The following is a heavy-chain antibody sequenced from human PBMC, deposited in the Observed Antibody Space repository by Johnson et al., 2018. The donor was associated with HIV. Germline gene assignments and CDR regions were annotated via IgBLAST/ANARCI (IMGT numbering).Heavy chain of an antibody. V-gene: IGHV3-33*01. Sequence: HVQLVESGGGVVQPGRSLRLSCAASGFTFSSFGMHWVRQAPGKGLEWVAVIWYDGSDKYYVDSVKGRFTISRDNSKATLYLQMNSLRGEDTAVYYCARGPPPWDIVVVVAAPPLNPDAFDIWGQWTMVTVSS. CDR1: GFTFSSFG. CDR2: IWYDGSDK. J-gene: IGHJ3*02. D-gene: IGHD2-15*01. CDR3: ARGPPPWDIVVVVAAPPLNPDAFDI.